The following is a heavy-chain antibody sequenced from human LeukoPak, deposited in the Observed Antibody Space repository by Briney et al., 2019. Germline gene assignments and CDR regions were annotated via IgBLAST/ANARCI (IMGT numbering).Heavy chain of an antibody. J-gene: IGHJ4*02. D-gene: IGHD6-13*01. Sequence: SETLSLTCTVSGGSISSTTYYWGWIRQPPGKGLEWIVSIYFSGSTFYNPSLKSRVTISVDTSKDQFSLRRSSVTAADTAVYFCVRQYTSSKNPPDFWGQGTLVTVSS. CDR3: VRQYTSSKNPPDF. CDR1: GGSISSTTYY. CDR2: IYFSGST. V-gene: IGHV4-39*01.